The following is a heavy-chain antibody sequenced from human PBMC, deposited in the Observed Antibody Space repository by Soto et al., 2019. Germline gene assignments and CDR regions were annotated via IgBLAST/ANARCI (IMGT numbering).Heavy chain of an antibody. CDR3: ASWPPVVPAENWFDP. V-gene: IGHV1-69*06. J-gene: IGHJ5*02. CDR2: IIPIFGTA. D-gene: IGHD2-2*01. Sequence: GASVKVSCQPSGGTFSSYAISWVRQAPGQGLEWMGGIIPIFGTANYAQKFRGRVTITADKSTSTAYMELSSLRSEDTAVYYCASWPPVVPAENWFDPWGQGTLVTVSS. CDR1: GGTFSSYA.